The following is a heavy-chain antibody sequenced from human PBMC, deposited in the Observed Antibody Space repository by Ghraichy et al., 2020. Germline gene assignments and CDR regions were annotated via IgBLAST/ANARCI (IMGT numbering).Heavy chain of an antibody. CDR2: IKSKTDGGTT. V-gene: IGHV3-15*01. D-gene: IGHD6-19*01. CDR1: GFTFSNAW. Sequence: GGSLRLSCAASGFTFSNAWMSWVRQAPGKGLEWVGRIKSKTDGGTTDYAAPVKGRFTISRDDSKNTLYLQMNSLKTEDTAVYYCTTDLSREQWLEFDYWGQGTLVTVSS. CDR3: TTDLSREQWLEFDY. J-gene: IGHJ4*02.